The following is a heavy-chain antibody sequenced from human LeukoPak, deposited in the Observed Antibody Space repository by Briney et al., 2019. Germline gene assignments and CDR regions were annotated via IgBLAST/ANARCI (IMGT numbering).Heavy chain of an antibody. CDR3: ARVPYSGYHFDY. CDR2: ISSCSSYI. Sequence: GSLRLSCAASGFTFNSYSMNWVRQASGKGLEWVSSISSCSSYIKYADSVMGRFTTSRDNAENSLYLQMNSLRGEDTAVYYCARVPYSGYHFDYWGQGTLVTVSS. J-gene: IGHJ4*02. V-gene: IGHV3-21*01. D-gene: IGHD1-26*01. CDR1: GFTFNSYS.